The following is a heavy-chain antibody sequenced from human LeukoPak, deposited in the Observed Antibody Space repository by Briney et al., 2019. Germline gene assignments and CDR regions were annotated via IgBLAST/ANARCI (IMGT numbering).Heavy chain of an antibody. D-gene: IGHD1-7*01. CDR3: ARDLVEAGTTSFFDY. Sequence: GGSLRLSCAASGFTFSSYSMNWVRQAPGKGLEWVSSISSSSSYIYYADSVKGRFTISRDNTKNSLYLQMNSLRAEDTAVYYCARDLVEAGTTSFFDYWGQGTLVTVSS. V-gene: IGHV3-21*01. J-gene: IGHJ4*02. CDR1: GFTFSSYS. CDR2: ISSSSSYI.